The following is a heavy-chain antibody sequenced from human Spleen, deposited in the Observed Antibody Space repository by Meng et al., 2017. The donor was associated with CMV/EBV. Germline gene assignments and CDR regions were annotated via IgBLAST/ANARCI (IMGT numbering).Heavy chain of an antibody. CDR2: IYYSGST. CDR3: AREPTRGYSYGYVEY. D-gene: IGHD5-18*01. J-gene: IGHJ4*02. Sequence: GGSISSGGYYWSWIRQHTGKGLEWIGYIYYSGSTYYSPALKSRVTISVDTSKNQFSLKLSSVTAADTAVYYCAREPTRGYSYGYVEYWGQGTLVTVSS. CDR1: GGSISSGGYY. V-gene: IGHV4-31*02.